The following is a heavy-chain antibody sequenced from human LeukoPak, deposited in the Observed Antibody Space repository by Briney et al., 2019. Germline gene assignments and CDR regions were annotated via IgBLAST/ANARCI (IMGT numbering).Heavy chain of an antibody. D-gene: IGHD3-3*01. V-gene: IGHV1-46*01. Sequence: ASVKVSSKASGYTFTSYYMHWVRQAPGQGLEWMGIINPSGGSTSYAQKFQGRVTMTRDTSTSTVYMELSSPRSEDTAVYYCARDQGSDDFWSGYYNWFDPWGQRTLVTVSS. CDR3: ARDQGSDDFWSGYYNWFDP. J-gene: IGHJ5*02. CDR1: GYTFTSYY. CDR2: INPSGGST.